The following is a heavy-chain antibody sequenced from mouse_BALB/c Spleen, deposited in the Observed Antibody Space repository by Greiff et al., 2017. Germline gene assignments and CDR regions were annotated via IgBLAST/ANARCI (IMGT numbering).Heavy chain of an antibody. V-gene: IGHV2-6-7*01. CDR3: ARALLRLHWYFDV. D-gene: IGHD1-2*01. J-gene: IGHJ1*01. Sequence: VHLVESGPGLVAPSQSLSITCTVSGFSLTGYGVNWVRQPPGKGLEWLGMIWGDGSTDYNSALKSRLSISKDNSKSQVFLKMNSLQTDDTARYYCARALLRLHWYFDVWGAGTTVTVAS. CDR1: GFSLTGYG. CDR2: IWGDGST.